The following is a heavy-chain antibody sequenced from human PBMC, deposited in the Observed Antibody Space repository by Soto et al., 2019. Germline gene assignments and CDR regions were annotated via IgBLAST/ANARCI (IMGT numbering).Heavy chain of an antibody. V-gene: IGHV1-3*01. D-gene: IGHD2-2*01. CDR3: ARDLPPYCRSTSCFYGMDV. CDR2: INAGNGNT. J-gene: IGHJ6*02. Sequence: QVQLVQSGAEVKKPGASVKVSCKASGYTFTSYAMHWVRQAPGQRLEWMGWINAGNGNTKYSQKFQGRVTITRDTAASTAYMELSSLRSEATAVYYCARDLPPYCRSTSCFYGMDVWGQGTTVTVSS. CDR1: GYTFTSYA.